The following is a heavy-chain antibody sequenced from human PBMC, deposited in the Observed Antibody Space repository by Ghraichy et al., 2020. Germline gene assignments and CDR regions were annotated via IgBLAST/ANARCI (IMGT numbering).Heavy chain of an antibody. CDR1: GFTFSNYA. CDR2: ISGSGGRT. CDR3: VKDISSGWYWSFDY. D-gene: IGHD6-19*01. Sequence: GGSLRLSCAASGFTFSNYAMSWVRQAPGKGLEWVSAISGSGGRTYYADSVKGRFTVSRDNSKNTLYVQMNSLRAEDTAVYYCVKDISSGWYWSFDYWGQGTLVTVSS. J-gene: IGHJ4*02. V-gene: IGHV3-23*01.